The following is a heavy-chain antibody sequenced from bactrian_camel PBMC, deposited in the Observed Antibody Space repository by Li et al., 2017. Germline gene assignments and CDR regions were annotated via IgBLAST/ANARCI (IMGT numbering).Heavy chain of an antibody. D-gene: IGHD6*01. CDR1: GYTYVAYC. CDR2: IYTSANST. J-gene: IGHJ6*01. CDR3: AVDSWQPLEIAREEGAFRY. V-gene: IGHV3S19*01. Sequence: VQLVESGGGSVQAGESRRLSCSISGYTYVAYCMGWFRQAPGKGLEWVSSIYTSANSTYYADSVKGRFTISQDNAKNILYLEMNSLKPEDTAMYYCAVDSWQPLEIAREEGAFRYWGQGTQVTVS.